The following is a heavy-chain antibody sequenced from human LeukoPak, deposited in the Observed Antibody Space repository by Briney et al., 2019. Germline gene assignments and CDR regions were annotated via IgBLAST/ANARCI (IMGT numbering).Heavy chain of an antibody. Sequence: GGSLRLSCATSGFIFGNYRMHWVRQAPGEGLVWVSRINSDGSGTDYAESVKGRFTISRDNAKNTLYLHRSSLRVEATAVYYSAGDMNGQTWGQGTLVTVSS. J-gene: IGHJ5*02. CDR3: AGDMNGQT. CDR1: GFIFGNYR. D-gene: IGHD1-1*01. CDR2: INSDGSGT. V-gene: IGHV3-74*01.